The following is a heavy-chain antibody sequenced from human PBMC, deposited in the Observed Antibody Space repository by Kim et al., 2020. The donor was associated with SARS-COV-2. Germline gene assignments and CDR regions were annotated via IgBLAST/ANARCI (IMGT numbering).Heavy chain of an antibody. CDR1: GYTFTSYA. D-gene: IGHD2-15*01. CDR3: ARGMVAASWFDP. CDR2: INAGKGNT. Sequence: ASVKVSCKASGYTFTSYAMHWVRQAPGQRLEWMGWINAGKGNTKYSQKFQGRVTITRDTSASTAYMELSSLRSEDTAVYYCARGMVAASWFDPWGQGTLVTVSS. J-gene: IGHJ5*02. V-gene: IGHV1-3*01.